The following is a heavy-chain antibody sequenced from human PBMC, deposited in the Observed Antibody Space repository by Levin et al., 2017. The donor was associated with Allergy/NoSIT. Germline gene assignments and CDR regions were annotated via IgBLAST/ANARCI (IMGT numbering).Heavy chain of an antibody. CDR2: IWYDGSNK. CDR3: ASIRAVAGTGRGFYSDY. CDR1: GFTFRNYG. D-gene: IGHD6-19*01. J-gene: IGHJ4*02. V-gene: IGHV3-33*01. Sequence: QSGGSLRLSCAASGFTFRNYGMHWVRQAPGKGLEWVAVIWYDGSNKYYADSVQGRFTISRDNSKNTLYLQMNSLRAEDTAVYYCASIRAVAGTGRGFYSDYWGQGTLVTVSS.